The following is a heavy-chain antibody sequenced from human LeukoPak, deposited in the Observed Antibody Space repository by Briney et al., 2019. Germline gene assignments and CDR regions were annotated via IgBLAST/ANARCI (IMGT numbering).Heavy chain of an antibody. CDR1: GGTFSSYA. CDR3: ARGDPSSSWYVPDDY. D-gene: IGHD6-13*01. V-gene: IGHV1-69*13. Sequence: SVKVSCKASGGTFSSYAISWVRQAPGQGLEWMGGIIPIFGTANYAQKFQGRVTITADESTSTAYMELSSLRSEDTAVYYCARGDPSSSWYVPDDYWGQGTLVPISS. CDR2: IIPIFGTA. J-gene: IGHJ4*02.